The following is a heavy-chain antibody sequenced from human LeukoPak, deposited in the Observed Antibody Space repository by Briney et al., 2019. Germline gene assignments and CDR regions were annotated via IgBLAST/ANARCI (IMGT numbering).Heavy chain of an antibody. CDR1: GGSISSSSYY. CDR3: ASGLRYYYDSSGYYGFFDY. J-gene: IGHJ4*02. Sequence: SETLSLTCTVSGGSISSSSYYWGWIRQPPGKGLEWIGSIYYSGSTYYNPSLKSRVTISVDTSKNQFSLKLSSVTAADTAVYYCASGLRYYYDSSGYYGFFDYWGQGTLVTVSS. D-gene: IGHD3-22*01. V-gene: IGHV4-39*01. CDR2: IYYSGST.